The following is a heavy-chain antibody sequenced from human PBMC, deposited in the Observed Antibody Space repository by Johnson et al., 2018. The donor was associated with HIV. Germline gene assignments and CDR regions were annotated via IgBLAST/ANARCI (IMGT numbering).Heavy chain of an antibody. CDR3: ARVRRSGTYYVDAFDI. CDR1: GFTFSSYW. J-gene: IGHJ3*02. D-gene: IGHD1-26*01. V-gene: IGHV3-7*02. Sequence: EMQLVESGGGLVQPGGSLRLSCAASGFTFSSYWMSWVRQSPGKGLEWVANIKQDGSEKYYVDSVKGRFTISRDNAKNSLYLQMNSLRAEDTAVYYCARVRRSGTYYVDAFDIWGQGTMVTVSS. CDR2: IKQDGSEK.